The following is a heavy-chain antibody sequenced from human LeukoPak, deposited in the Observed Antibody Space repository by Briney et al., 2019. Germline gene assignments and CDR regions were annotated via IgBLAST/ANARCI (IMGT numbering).Heavy chain of an antibody. CDR2: INPNSGGT. J-gene: IGHJ4*02. V-gene: IGHV1-2*06. CDR1: GYTFTGYY. CDR3: ARVLGSRHYYESTGYLDY. D-gene: IGHD3-22*01. Sequence: ASVTVSCKASGYTFTGYYMHWVRQAPGQGLEWMGRINPNSGGTNYAQKFQGRVTMTTDTSTSTAYMELRSLRSDDTAVYYCARVLGSRHYYESTGYLDYWGQGTLVTVSS.